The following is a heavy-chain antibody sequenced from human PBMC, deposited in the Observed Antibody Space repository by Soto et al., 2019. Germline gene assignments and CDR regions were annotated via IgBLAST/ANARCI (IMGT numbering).Heavy chain of an antibody. CDR3: ARIDSSGYYNWFDP. D-gene: IGHD3-22*01. Sequence: SETLSLTCTVSGGSISSYYWSWIRQPPGKGLEWIGYIYYSGSTNYNPSLKSRVTISVDTSKNQFSLKLSSVTAADTAVYYCARIDSSGYYNWFDPWGQGTLVTVPS. CDR1: GGSISSYY. V-gene: IGHV4-59*01. J-gene: IGHJ5*02. CDR2: IYYSGST.